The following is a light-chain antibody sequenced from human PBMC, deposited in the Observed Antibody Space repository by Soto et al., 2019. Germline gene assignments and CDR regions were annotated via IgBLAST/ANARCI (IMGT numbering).Light chain of an antibody. Sequence: QSALTQPASVSGSPGQSITISCTGTSSDVGGYNFVSWYQQHPGKAPKLMIYEVSDRPSGVSNRFSGSKSGNTASLTISGLQAEDEADYYCSSSTSRSTRVFGTGTKVTVL. CDR1: SSDVGGYNF. V-gene: IGLV2-14*01. CDR3: SSSTSRSTRV. CDR2: EVS. J-gene: IGLJ1*01.